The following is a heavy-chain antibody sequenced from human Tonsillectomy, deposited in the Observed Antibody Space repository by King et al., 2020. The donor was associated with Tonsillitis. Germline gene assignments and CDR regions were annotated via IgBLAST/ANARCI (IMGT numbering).Heavy chain of an antibody. Sequence: VQLVESGGGLVQPGGSLRLSCKASGFSFSSYGMNWVRQAPGKGLEWLSHIKARSPTEHYADSVKGRFTISRDNAKNSLYLQMNSLRVEDTAVYYCARDEFDVDGYGYNWFGPWGQGTLVTVSS. CDR3: ARDEFDVDGYGYNWFGP. V-gene: IGHV3-48*04. D-gene: IGHD5-18*01. J-gene: IGHJ5*02. CDR1: GFSFSSYG. CDR2: IKARSPTE.